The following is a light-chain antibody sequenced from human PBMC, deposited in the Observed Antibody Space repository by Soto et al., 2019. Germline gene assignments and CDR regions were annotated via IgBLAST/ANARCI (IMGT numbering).Light chain of an antibody. CDR1: QSVSSD. Sequence: EVVMTQSPATLSLSPGERATLSCRASQSVSSDLAWYQQKPGQAPRLLIYGASTRATDIPARFSGGGSGTEFTLTISNLQSEDFGIYYCQQYNDWPPITFGPVTKVDIK. V-gene: IGKV3-15*01. J-gene: IGKJ3*01. CDR3: QQYNDWPPIT. CDR2: GAS.